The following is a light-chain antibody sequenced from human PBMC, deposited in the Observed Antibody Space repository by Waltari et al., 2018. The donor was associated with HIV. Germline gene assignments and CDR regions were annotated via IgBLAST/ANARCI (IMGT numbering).Light chain of an antibody. V-gene: IGLV3-19*01. J-gene: IGLJ3*02. Sequence: SSELTQDPAVSVALGQTVKIKCQGDSLRSYYASWYQQRPGQAPLLVIYDSDNRPSGIPDRFSASSSGNTASLTITGAQAEDEADYYCSSRDTSGNHVVFGGGTSLSVL. CDR2: DSD. CDR1: SLRSYY. CDR3: SSRDTSGNHVV.